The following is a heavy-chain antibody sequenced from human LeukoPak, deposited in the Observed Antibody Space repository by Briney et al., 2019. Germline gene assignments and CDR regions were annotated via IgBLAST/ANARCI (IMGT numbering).Heavy chain of an antibody. CDR1: GYTFTGYY. V-gene: IGHV1-2*02. D-gene: IGHD3-22*01. CDR2: INPNSGGT. J-gene: IGHJ4*02. CDR3: ARESLGVITQIDY. Sequence: GASVKVSCKASGYTFTGYYMHWVRQAPGEGLEWMGWINPNSGGTNYAQKFQGRVTMTRDTSISTAYMELSRLRSDDTAVYYCARESLGVITQIDYWGQGTLVTVSS.